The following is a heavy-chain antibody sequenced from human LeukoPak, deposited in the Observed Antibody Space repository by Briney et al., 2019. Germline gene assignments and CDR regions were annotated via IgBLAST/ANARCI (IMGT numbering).Heavy chain of an antibody. CDR2: ISTSGTT. Sequence: PSETLSLTCTVSGGSVSGGNYYWSRIRQPAGKGLEWIGRISTSGTTNYNPSLKSRITISIGTSKNQFSLNLSSVTAADTAVYYCARDTGSGWFDYWGQGTLVTVSS. J-gene: IGHJ4*02. CDR1: GGSVSGGNYY. CDR3: ARDTGSGWFDY. D-gene: IGHD6-19*01. V-gene: IGHV4-61*02.